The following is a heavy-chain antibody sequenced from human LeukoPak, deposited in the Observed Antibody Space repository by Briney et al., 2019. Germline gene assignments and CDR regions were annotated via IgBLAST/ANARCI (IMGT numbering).Heavy chain of an antibody. CDR2: IRHDGSEQ. CDR3: AKDQCGYVRCNGSPGY. CDR1: GYIFRNYG. V-gene: IGHV3-30*02. J-gene: IGHJ4*02. Sequence: GGSLRLSCEASGYIFRNYGRHGVPQAPDKGGVWVAFIRHDGSEQLYAESVRRRYIISRDNSKHTLYLHMNSVRPEDAGVFYCAKDQCGYVRCNGSPGYWGQGTLVTVSS. D-gene: IGHD5-12*01.